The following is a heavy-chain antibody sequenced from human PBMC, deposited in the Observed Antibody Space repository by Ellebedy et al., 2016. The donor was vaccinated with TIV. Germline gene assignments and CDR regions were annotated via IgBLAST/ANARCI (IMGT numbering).Heavy chain of an antibody. Sequence: SVKVSCXASGGTFSSYAISWVRQAPGQGLEWMGGIIPIFGTANYAQKFQGRVTITADESTSTAYMELSSLRSEDTAVYYCARSSLWFGELSHTSLRYYYYGMDVWGQGTTVTVSS. D-gene: IGHD3-10*01. CDR3: ARSSLWFGELSHTSLRYYYYGMDV. V-gene: IGHV1-69*13. CDR1: GGTFSSYA. CDR2: IIPIFGTA. J-gene: IGHJ6*02.